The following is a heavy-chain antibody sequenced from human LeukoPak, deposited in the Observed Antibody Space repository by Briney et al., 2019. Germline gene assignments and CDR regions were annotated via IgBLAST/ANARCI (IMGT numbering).Heavy chain of an antibody. V-gene: IGHV3-21*01. CDR1: GFTFSSYS. CDR2: ISSSSYI. Sequence: PGGSLRLSCAASGFTFSSYSMTWVRQAPGKGLEWVSSISSSSYIYYADSVKGRFTISRDNAKNSLYLQMNSLRAEDTAVYYCARVWDYDSSGNDAFDIWGQGIMVTVSS. D-gene: IGHD3-22*01. J-gene: IGHJ3*02. CDR3: ARVWDYDSSGNDAFDI.